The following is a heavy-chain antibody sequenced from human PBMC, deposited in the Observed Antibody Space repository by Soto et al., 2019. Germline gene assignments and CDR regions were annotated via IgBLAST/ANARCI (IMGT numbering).Heavy chain of an antibody. D-gene: IGHD3-22*01. CDR3: AKDTALIGVRYGMDV. V-gene: IGHV3-30*18. Sequence: GGSLRLSCAASGFTFSSYGMHWVRQAPGKGLEWVAVISYDGSNKYYADSVKGRFTISRDNSKNTLYLQMNSLRAEDTAVYYCAKDTALIGVRYGMDVWGQGTTVTVSS. CDR1: GFTFSSYG. CDR2: ISYDGSNK. J-gene: IGHJ6*02.